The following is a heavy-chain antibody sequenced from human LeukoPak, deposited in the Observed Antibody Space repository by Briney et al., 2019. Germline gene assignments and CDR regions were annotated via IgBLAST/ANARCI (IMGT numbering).Heavy chain of an antibody. CDR2: ISSSSSYI. V-gene: IGHV3-21*01. CDR3: ARAPVYCSSTSCYSPSGFDY. J-gene: IGHJ4*02. D-gene: IGHD2-2*01. CDR1: GFTFSSYS. Sequence: GGSLRLSCAASGFTFSSYSMNWVRQAPGKGLEWVSSISSSSSYIYYADSVKGRFTNSRDNAKNSLYLQMNSLRAEDTAVYYCARAPVYCSSTSCYSPSGFDYWGQGTLVTVSS.